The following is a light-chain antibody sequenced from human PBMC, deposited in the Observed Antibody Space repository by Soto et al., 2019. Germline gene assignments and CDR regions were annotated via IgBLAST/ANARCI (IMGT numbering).Light chain of an antibody. CDR3: SSYTSSSTVI. CDR1: SSDVGGYNY. J-gene: IGLJ2*01. V-gene: IGLV2-14*01. Sequence: QSALTQPASVSGSPGQSITISCTGTSSDVGGYNYISWYQQHPGKAPKFIIYDVRNRPSGVSNRFSGSRSGNKASLTISGLQAEDEADYYCSSYTSSSTVIFGGGTQLTVL. CDR2: DVR.